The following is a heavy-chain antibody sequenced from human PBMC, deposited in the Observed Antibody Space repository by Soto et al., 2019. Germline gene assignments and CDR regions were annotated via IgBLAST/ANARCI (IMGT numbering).Heavy chain of an antibody. CDR2: ISSDGSAT. CDR3: VRDRDRRWFDP. V-gene: IGHV3-11*01. CDR1: GFIFSDFY. J-gene: IGHJ5*02. Sequence: QLVESGGGLVKPGGSLRLSCTASGFIFSDFYMAWIRQAPGKGLEWVSYISSDGSATCKDSVKGRFTVSRDNAKDSLYLQMNSLRDEDTAVYYCVRDRDRRWFDPWGQGTLVTVSS. D-gene: IGHD3-10*01.